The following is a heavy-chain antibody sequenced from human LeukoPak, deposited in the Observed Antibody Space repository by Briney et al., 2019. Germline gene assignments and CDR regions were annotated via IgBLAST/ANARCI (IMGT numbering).Heavy chain of an antibody. CDR1: GFTFSSYA. CDR2: ISGSGGTT. D-gene: IGHD2-2*02. V-gene: IGHV3-23*01. J-gene: IGHJ4*02. Sequence: GGSLRLSCAASGFTFSSYAMSWVRQAPGKGLEWVSAISGSGGTTYYADSVKGRFTISRDNSKNTLYLQMNSLRAEDTAVYYCAVGYCSSTSCYRGPSAFDYWGQGTLVTVSS. CDR3: AVGYCSSTSCYRGPSAFDY.